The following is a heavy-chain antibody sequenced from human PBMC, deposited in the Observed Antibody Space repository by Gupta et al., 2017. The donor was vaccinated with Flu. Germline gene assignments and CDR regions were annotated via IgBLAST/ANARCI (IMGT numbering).Heavy chain of an antibody. CDR1: GVTFSDYW. CDR2: IKRDGVTT. D-gene: IGHD2-2*01. V-gene: IGHV3-74*01. J-gene: IGHJ6*02. Sequence: EVQLVESGGGLVQPGGSLRLSCAASGVTFSDYWMHWVRQAPGKGLEWVSRIKRDGVTTSYADSVKGRFTISRDNAKNRLYLQMNNLRAEDTAIYYCASTLRYCSNNNCDIYYGMDVWGQGTTVTVSS. CDR3: ASTLRYCSNNNCDIYYGMDV.